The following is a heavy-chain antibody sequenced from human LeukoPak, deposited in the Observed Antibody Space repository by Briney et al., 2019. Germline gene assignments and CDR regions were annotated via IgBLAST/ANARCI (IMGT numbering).Heavy chain of an antibody. V-gene: IGHV4-30-2*01. D-gene: IGHD6-19*01. CDR2: IYHSGST. CDR3: ARRPTSIAVAGRDY. J-gene: IGHJ4*02. CDR1: GGSISSGGYS. Sequence: SETLSLTCAVSGGSISSGGYSWSWIRQPPGKGLEWMGYIYHSGSTYYNPSLKSRVTISVDRSKNQFSLKLSSVTAADTAVYYCARRPTSIAVAGRDYWGQGTLVTVSS.